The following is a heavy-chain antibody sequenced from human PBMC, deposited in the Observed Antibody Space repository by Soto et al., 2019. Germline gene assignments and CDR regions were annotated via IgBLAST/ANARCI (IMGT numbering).Heavy chain of an antibody. J-gene: IGHJ6*02. V-gene: IGHV4-39*01. Sequence: SETLSLTCTVSGGSISSSSYYWGWIRQPPGKRLEWIGSIYYSGSTYYNPSLKSRVTISVDTSKNHFSLKLSSVTAADTAVYYCASAKKIKRDYYYYYGMDVWGQGTTVTVSS. CDR2: IYYSGST. CDR3: ASAKKIKRDYYYYYGMDV. CDR1: GGSISSSSYY.